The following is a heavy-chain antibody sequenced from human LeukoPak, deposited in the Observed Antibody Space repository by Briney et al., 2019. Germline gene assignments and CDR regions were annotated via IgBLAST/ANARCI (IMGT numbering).Heavy chain of an antibody. D-gene: IGHD5-12*01. CDR1: GFTFSSYA. CDR3: ASVGGYDPLFDY. V-gene: IGHV3-30-3*01. CDR2: ISSYDGSNK. Sequence: GGSLRLSCAASGFTFSSYAMHWVRQAPGKGLEWVAVISSYDGSNKYCADAVKGRFTISRDNSKNTLYLQMNSLRAEDTGVYYCASVGGYDPLFDYWGQGTLVTVSS. J-gene: IGHJ4*02.